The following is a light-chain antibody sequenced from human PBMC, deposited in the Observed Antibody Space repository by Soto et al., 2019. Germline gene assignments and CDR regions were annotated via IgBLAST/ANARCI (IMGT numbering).Light chain of an antibody. Sequence: QSALAQPASVSGSPGQSIAISCTGTSSDVGSYDRVSWYQHHPGKAPTLMIYEVNKRPSGVSDRFSGSKSGNTASLTISGLRAEDEADYYCCSSVVGPIWVFGGGTKLTVL. J-gene: IGLJ3*02. CDR2: EVN. CDR3: CSSVVGPIWV. CDR1: SSDVGSYDR. V-gene: IGLV2-23*02.